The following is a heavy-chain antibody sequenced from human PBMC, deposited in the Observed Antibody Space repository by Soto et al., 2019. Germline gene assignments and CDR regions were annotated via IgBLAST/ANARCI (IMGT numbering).Heavy chain of an antibody. D-gene: IGHD3-10*01. V-gene: IGHV4-59*01. CDR3: ARSWGFALDY. Sequence: PSETLSLTCTVAGGYISSNYWSWIRQPPGKGLEWIGYIYYSGSTNYNPSLKSRVTISVDTSKNQFSLKLSSVTAADTAVYYCARSWGFALDYWGQGTLVTVSS. CDR2: IYYSGST. J-gene: IGHJ4*02. CDR1: GGYISSNY.